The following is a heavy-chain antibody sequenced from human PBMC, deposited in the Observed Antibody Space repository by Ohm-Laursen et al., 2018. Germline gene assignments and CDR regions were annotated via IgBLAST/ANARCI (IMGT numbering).Heavy chain of an antibody. Sequence: SLRLSCAASGLNFSDYGMNWVRQAPGKGLEWLAVICYDGSKKFHADSVKGRFSVSRDNSKSMLYLQMNSLRAEDTAVYYCARQGSIAVAEFDYWGQGTLVTVSS. CDR2: ICYDGSKK. CDR1: GLNFSDYG. V-gene: IGHV3-33*01. J-gene: IGHJ4*02. CDR3: ARQGSIAVAEFDY. D-gene: IGHD6-19*01.